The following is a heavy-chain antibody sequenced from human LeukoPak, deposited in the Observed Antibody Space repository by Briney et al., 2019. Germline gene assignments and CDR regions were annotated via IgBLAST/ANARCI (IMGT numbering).Heavy chain of an antibody. CDR2: IKEDRSEK. CDR3: AREYFYNSSGYRALRY. CDR1: GFTFSDFW. V-gene: IGHV3-7*01. Sequence: GGSLRLSCAASGFTFSDFWMTWVRQAPGKGLEWVANIKEDRSEKYYVDSVKGRFIISRDNAKNSLYLQMNSLRAEDTAVYYCAREYFYNSSGYRALRYWGQGTLVTVSS. J-gene: IGHJ4*02. D-gene: IGHD3-22*01.